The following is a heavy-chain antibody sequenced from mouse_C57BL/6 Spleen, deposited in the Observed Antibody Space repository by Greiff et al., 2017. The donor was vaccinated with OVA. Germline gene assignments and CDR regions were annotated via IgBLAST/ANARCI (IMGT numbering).Heavy chain of an antibody. CDR1: GYTFTSYW. Sequence: QVQLQQPGAELVKPGASVKLSCKASGYTFTSYWMQWVKQRPGQGLEWIGEIDPSDSYTNYNQKFKGKATLTVHTSSSTAYMQLSSLTSEDSAVYYWARAPSSGYRAWFAYWGQGTLVTVSA. J-gene: IGHJ3*01. CDR2: IDPSDSYT. V-gene: IGHV1-50*01. CDR3: ARAPSSGYRAWFAY. D-gene: IGHD3-2*02.